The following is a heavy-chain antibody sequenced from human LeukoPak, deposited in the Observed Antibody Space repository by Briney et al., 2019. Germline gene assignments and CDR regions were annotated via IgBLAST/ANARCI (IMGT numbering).Heavy chain of an antibody. CDR3: ARARGAVPVDY. D-gene: IGHD6-19*01. V-gene: IGHV4-59*12. J-gene: IGHJ4*02. CDR2: IYYSGST. Sequence: SETLTLTCTVSGGSISSYYWSWIRQPPGKGLEWIGYIYYSGSTNYNPSLKSRVILSVDTSKNQFSLKLKSVTAADTAVYYCARARGAVPVDYWGRGTLVTVSS. CDR1: GGSISSYY.